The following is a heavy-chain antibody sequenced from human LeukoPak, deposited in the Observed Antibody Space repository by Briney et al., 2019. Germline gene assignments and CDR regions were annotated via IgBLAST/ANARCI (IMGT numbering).Heavy chain of an antibody. J-gene: IGHJ6*03. CDR1: GGSFSGYY. D-gene: IGHD5-12*01. CDR3: AREVATITYYYYMDV. Sequence: SETLSLTCAVYGGSFSGYYWSWIRQPPGKGLEWIGSIYYSGSTYYNPSLKSRVTISVDTSKNQFSLKLSSVTAADTAVYYCAREVATITYYYYMDVWGKGTTVTVSS. CDR2: IYYSGST. V-gene: IGHV4-34*01.